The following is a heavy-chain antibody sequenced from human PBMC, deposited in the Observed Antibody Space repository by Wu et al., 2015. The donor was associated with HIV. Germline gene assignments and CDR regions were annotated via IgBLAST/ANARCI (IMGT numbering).Heavy chain of an antibody. CDR3: ARGPRRYCSSTSCYQIDY. V-gene: IGHV1-8*03. Sequence: QVQLVQSGAEVKKPGASVKVSCSASGYTFINYDISWVRQATGRGLEWMGYMSPNRGNAGYAQKFQGRVTITTDESTSTAYMELSSLRSEDTAVYYCARGPRRYCSSTSCYQIDYWGQGTLVTVSS. J-gene: IGHJ4*02. CDR1: GYTFINYD. D-gene: IGHD2-2*01. CDR2: MSPNRGNA.